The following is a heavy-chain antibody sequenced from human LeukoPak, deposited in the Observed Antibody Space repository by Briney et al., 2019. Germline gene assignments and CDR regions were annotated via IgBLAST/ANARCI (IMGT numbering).Heavy chain of an antibody. CDR2: INWNGGST. J-gene: IGHJ6*03. V-gene: IGHV3-20*04. D-gene: IGHD2-2*01. CDR3: ARSAEPYCSSTSCTSYMDV. Sequence: GGSLRLSCAAPGFAFSSYAMSWVRQAPGKGLDGVSGINWNGGSTGYADSVKGRFTISRDNAKNSLYLQMNSLRAEDTALYYCARSAEPYCSSTSCTSYMDVWGKGTTVTVSS. CDR1: GFAFSSYA.